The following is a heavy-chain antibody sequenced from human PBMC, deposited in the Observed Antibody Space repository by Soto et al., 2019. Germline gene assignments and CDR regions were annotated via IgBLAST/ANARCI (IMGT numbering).Heavy chain of an antibody. V-gene: IGHV3-73*01. CDR2: IRSKANSYAT. Sequence: PGGSLRLSCAASGFTFSGSAMHWVRQASGKGLEWVGRIRSKANSYATAYAALVKGRFTISRDDSKNTAYLQMNSLKTEDTAVYYCTRHRVLAYCGGDCSSGDWYFDLWGRGTLVTVSS. D-gene: IGHD2-21*02. CDR3: TRHRVLAYCGGDCSSGDWYFDL. J-gene: IGHJ2*01. CDR1: GFTFSGSA.